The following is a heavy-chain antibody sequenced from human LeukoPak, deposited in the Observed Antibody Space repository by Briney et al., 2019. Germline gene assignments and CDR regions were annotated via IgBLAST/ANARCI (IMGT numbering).Heavy chain of an antibody. CDR2: ISTSSSYI. Sequence: GGSPTLSCAAPGFTFSSYSINWVRQAPGKGLEWVSSISTSSSYIHYAESVKGRFTISRDNAKNSLYLQMNILRAEDTAVYYCARDQSGYYDQYYFDYWGQGTLVTVSS. V-gene: IGHV3-21*01. CDR3: ARDQSGYYDQYYFDY. D-gene: IGHD3-3*01. J-gene: IGHJ4*02. CDR1: GFTFSSYS.